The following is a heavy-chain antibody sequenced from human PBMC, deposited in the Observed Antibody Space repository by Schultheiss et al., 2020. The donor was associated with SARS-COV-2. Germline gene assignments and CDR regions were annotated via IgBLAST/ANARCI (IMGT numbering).Heavy chain of an antibody. CDR3: AKGEELRIEAPWPSAF. CDR2: ISSSGTYI. Sequence: GESLKISCAASGFTFSDRYMTWIRQAPGKGLEWVSDISSSGTYIYYADSVKGRFSISRDNAKNSLYLQMNSLRAEDTAVYYCAKGEELRIEAPWPSAFWGQGTLVTVSS. D-gene: IGHD6-6*01. CDR1: GFTFSDRY. V-gene: IGHV3-11*01. J-gene: IGHJ4*02.